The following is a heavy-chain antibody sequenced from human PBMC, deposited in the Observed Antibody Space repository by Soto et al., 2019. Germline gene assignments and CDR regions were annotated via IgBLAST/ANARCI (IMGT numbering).Heavy chain of an antibody. CDR3: ARGPGYL. V-gene: IGHV3-53*02. CDR2: IYSGGNT. D-gene: IGHD6-13*01. J-gene: IGHJ4*02. Sequence: EVQLVETGGDLIQPGGSLRLSCAASGFTVFNNYMAWVRQAPGKGLEWVSFIYSGGNTFYADSVKGRFTLSRDTSKNTMYLQMNSLRAEDTAVYYCARGPGYLWGQGTLVTVSS. CDR1: GFTVFNNY.